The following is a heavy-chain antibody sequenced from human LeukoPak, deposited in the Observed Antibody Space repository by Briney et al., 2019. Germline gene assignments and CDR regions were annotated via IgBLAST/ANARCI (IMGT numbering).Heavy chain of an antibody. CDR1: GFTFSSAW. Sequence: GGSLRLSCAASGFTFSSAWMNWVRQAPGKGLEWVGRIKSETDGGTTDYAAPVKGTFTISRDDSETTLYLQMNSLKTEDTAVYYCTRRSSAAGRQYFDYWGQGTLVTVSS. CDR2: IKSETDGGTT. D-gene: IGHD6-13*01. V-gene: IGHV3-15*07. CDR3: TRRSSAAGRQYFDY. J-gene: IGHJ4*02.